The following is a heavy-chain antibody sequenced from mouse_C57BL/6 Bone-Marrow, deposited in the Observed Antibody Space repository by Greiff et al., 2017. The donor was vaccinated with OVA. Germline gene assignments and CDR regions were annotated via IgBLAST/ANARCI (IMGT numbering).Heavy chain of an antibody. V-gene: IGHV1-64*01. CDR3: ASNYGSSRRAF. Sequence: QVQLKQPGAELVKPGASVKLSCKASGYTFTSYWMPWVKQRPGQGLEWIGMIHPNSGSTNYNEKFKGKATLTVDKYSSNVYLQISSLTSEDSAFYCCASNYGSSRRAFWGQGTLVTVSA. CDR1: GYTFTSYW. J-gene: IGHJ3*01. D-gene: IGHD1-1*01. CDR2: IHPNSGST.